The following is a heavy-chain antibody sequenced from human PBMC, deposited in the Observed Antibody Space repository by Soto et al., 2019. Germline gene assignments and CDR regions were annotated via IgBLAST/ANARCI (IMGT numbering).Heavy chain of an antibody. J-gene: IGHJ4*02. Sequence: QVQLVQSGAEVKKPGSSVKVSCKASGGTFSSYAISWVRQAPGQGLEWMGGIIPIFGTANYAQKFQGRVTITAEESTSTSYMELSSLRSEDTAVYYCASAHDYGDNSVAYYFDFWGQGTLVRVSS. D-gene: IGHD4-17*01. CDR3: ASAHDYGDNSVAYYFDF. V-gene: IGHV1-69*01. CDR2: IIPIFGTA. CDR1: GGTFSSYA.